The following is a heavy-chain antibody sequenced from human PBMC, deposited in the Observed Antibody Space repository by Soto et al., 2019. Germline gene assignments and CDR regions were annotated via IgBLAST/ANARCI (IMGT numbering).Heavy chain of an antibody. Sequence: EVQLVESGGGLVQPGGSLRLSCAASGFTFSSYWMSWVRQAPGKGLEWVANTKPDGSQKYYVDAVKGRFTISRDNAENSLYQQMNSLRAEDTAVYYCARDPDFTPGAGMDVWGQGTTVTVSS. J-gene: IGHJ6*02. CDR2: TKPDGSQK. V-gene: IGHV3-7*01. D-gene: IGHD3-3*01. CDR1: GFTFSSYW. CDR3: ARDPDFTPGAGMDV.